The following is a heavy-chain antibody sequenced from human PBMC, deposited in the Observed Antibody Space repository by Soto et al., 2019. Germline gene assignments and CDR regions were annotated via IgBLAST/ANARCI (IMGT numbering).Heavy chain of an antibody. V-gene: IGHV1-58*01. J-gene: IGHJ6*02. Sequence: VKVSCKASGFTFTSSAVQWVRQARGQRLEWIGWIVVGSGNTNYAQKFQERVTITRDMSTSTAYMELSSLRSEDTAVYYCAAEGIAAAAFWYYYYGMDVWGQGTTVTVSS. CDR3: AAEGIAAAAFWYYYYGMDV. CDR2: IVVGSGNT. CDR1: GFTFTSSA. D-gene: IGHD6-13*01.